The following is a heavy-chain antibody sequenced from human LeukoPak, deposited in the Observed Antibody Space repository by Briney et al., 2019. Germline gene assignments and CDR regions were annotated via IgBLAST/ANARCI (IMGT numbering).Heavy chain of an antibody. J-gene: IGHJ4*02. CDR1: GGSVRSGSYY. Sequence: SETLSLTCTVSGGSVRSGSYYWRWIRQPPGKGLEWMGYIHFGGSANYNPSLRSRVTISVDTSRNHLSLKLSSVTAADTAVYYCARVSVTGTLNFDYWGQGTLVTVSS. V-gene: IGHV4-61*03. CDR2: IHFGGSA. CDR3: ARVSVTGTLNFDY. D-gene: IGHD6-19*01.